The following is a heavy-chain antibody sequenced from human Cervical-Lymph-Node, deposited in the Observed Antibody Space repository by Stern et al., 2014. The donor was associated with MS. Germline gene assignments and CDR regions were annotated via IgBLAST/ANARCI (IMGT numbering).Heavy chain of an antibody. V-gene: IGHV3-30-3*01. CDR3: ARGGRGVGLEY. D-gene: IGHD3-10*01. CDR2: VSYDGTQR. CDR1: GFTFSTYA. Sequence: VQLVESGGGVVQPGRSLSLSCVASGFTFSTYAMHWVRQAPGKGLEVWAFVSYDGTQRNSTGSVKARFTIYRDNSKNTLYLHMNSLRDEDTAVYFCARGGRGVGLEYWGQGALVTVSS. J-gene: IGHJ4*02.